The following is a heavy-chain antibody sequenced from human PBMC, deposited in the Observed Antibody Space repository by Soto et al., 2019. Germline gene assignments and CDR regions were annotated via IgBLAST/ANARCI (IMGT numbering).Heavy chain of an antibody. CDR3: AREGTQQPAIKSNTAFDI. V-gene: IGHV1-69*08. J-gene: IGHJ3*02. Sequence: QVQLVQSGAEVKKPGSSVKVSCKASGGTFSSYTISWVRQAPGQGLEWMGRIIPILGIANYAQKFQGRVTITADKSTSKAYMELSSLRSEDTAVYYCAREGTQQPAIKSNTAFDIWGQGTMVTVSS. CDR1: GGTFSSYT. D-gene: IGHD6-13*01. CDR2: IIPILGIA.